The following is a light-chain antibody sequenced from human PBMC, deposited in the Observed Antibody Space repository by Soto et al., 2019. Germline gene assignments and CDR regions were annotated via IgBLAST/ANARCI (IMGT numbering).Light chain of an antibody. V-gene: IGKV3-20*01. Sequence: EVVLTQSPGTLSLSPGERATLSCRASQSVSGSDLAWYQQKPGQAPRLLISGVSNRATGTPDRFSGSGSGTDFTLTISRLEPEDFAVYYCQQYGSSLGGTFGGGTKVDIK. CDR1: QSVSGSD. CDR3: QQYGSSLGGT. J-gene: IGKJ4*01. CDR2: GVS.